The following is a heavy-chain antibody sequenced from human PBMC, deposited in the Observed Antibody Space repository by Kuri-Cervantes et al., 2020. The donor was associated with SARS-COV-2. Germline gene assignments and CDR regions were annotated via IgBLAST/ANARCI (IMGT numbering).Heavy chain of an antibody. CDR1: GVSVTTFGSY. V-gene: IGHV4-30-2*01. J-gene: IGHJ5*02. Sequence: SQTLSLTCAVSGVSVTTFGSYWTWIRQPPGKGLEWIGYIYHSGSTYYNPSLKSRVTISVDRSKNQFSLKLSSVTAADTAVYYCARARIAAAGYNWFDPWGQGTLVTVSS. CDR3: ARARIAAAGYNWFDP. CDR2: IYHSGST. D-gene: IGHD6-13*01.